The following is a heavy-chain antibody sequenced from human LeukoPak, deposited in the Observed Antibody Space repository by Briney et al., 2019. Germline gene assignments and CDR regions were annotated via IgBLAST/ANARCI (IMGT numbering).Heavy chain of an antibody. J-gene: IGHJ3*02. D-gene: IGHD6-13*01. CDR3: ARHVAAGPGADAFDI. V-gene: IGHV4-39*01. CDR2: IYYSGRT. Sequence: PSETLSPTCSVSGGSISNNSYYWGWIRQPPGKGLEWIGSIYYSGRTYYNPSLKSRVTISVDTSKNHFSLKLSSMIAADTAFYYCARHVAAGPGADAFDIWGQGTIVTVSS. CDR1: GGSISNNSYY.